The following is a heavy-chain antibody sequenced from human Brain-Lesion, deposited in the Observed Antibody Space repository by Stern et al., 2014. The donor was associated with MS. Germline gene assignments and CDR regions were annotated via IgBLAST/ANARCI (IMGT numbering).Heavy chain of an antibody. V-gene: IGHV1-2*02. CDR1: GYIFTGYY. J-gene: IGHJ6*02. CDR2: INPNTGGT. Sequence: QVQLVQSGAEVKKPGASVKVSCKTSGYIFTGYYIHWVRQAPGQGLEWMAWINPNTGGTKYAQKFQGRVTMSRDTSISTAYVELSSLTSDETAVYYCARDQRGITIFGVVTDYYYLGMDVWGQGTTVTVSS. CDR3: ARDQRGITIFGVVTDYYYLGMDV. D-gene: IGHD3-3*01.